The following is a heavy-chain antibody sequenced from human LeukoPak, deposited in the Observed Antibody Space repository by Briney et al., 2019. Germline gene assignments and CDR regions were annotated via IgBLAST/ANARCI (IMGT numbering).Heavy chain of an antibody. V-gene: IGHV4-61*01. J-gene: IGHJ3*02. CDR3: ARETAAGDAFDI. Sequence: AETLSLTCTVSGGSVSSGSFYWSWIRQPPGKGLEWIGYIYYSGSTNYNPSLKSRVTISVDTSKNQFSLKVTSVTAADTAVYYCARETAAGDAFDIWGQGTLVTVSS. D-gene: IGHD2-21*02. CDR1: GGSVSSGSFY. CDR2: IYYSGST.